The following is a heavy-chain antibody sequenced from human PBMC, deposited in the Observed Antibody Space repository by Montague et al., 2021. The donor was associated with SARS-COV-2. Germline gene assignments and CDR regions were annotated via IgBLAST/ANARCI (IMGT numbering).Heavy chain of an antibody. Sequence: SLRLSLSASGFTFSSYEMNWVRQAPGKGLEWVSYISSSGSTIYYADSVKGRFTISRDNAKNSLYLQMNSLRAEDTAVYYCARGGTYYDFWSGYQNYYYGMDVGGQGTTVTVSS. V-gene: IGHV3-48*03. D-gene: IGHD3-3*01. CDR3: ARGGTYYDFWSGYQNYYYGMDV. CDR1: GFTFSSYE. J-gene: IGHJ6*02. CDR2: ISSSGSTI.